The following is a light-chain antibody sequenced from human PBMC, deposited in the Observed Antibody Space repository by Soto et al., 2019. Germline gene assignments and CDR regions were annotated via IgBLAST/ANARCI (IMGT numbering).Light chain of an antibody. J-gene: IGLJ1*01. CDR2: EVS. CDR3: SSYTTSSNYV. V-gene: IGLV2-14*01. CDR1: SSDVGSYNF. Sequence: QSVLTQPVSVSGSPGQSITISCTGTSSDVGSYNFVSWYQQLPGKAPKLMIYEVSNRPSGVSNRFSGSKSGNTASLTISGLQAEDEADYYCSSYTTSSNYVFGSGTKVTVL.